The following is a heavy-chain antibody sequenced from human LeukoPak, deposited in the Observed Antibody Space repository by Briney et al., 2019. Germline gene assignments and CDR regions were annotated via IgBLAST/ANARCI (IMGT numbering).Heavy chain of an antibody. CDR3: ASSSRRVVITSY. J-gene: IGHJ4*02. CDR2: MNPNSGNT. CDR1: GYTFTSYD. V-gene: IGHV1-8*01. D-gene: IGHD3-3*01. Sequence: VASVKVSCKASGYTFTSYDINWVRRATGQGLEWMGWMNPNSGNTGYAQKFQGRVTMTRNTSISTAYMELSSLRSEDTAVYYCASSSRRVVITSYCGQGTLVTVSS.